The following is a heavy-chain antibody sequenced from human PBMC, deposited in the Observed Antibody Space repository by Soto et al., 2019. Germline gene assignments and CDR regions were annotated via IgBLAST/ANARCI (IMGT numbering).Heavy chain of an antibody. J-gene: IGHJ5*01. CDR3: ARVVQDRLLGFGRTLQGGWFDS. D-gene: IGHD3-10*01. CDR1: GGTFSSYA. Sequence: QVQLVQSGAEVKKPGSSVKVSCKASGGTFSSYAISWVRQAPGQGLEWMGGIIPIFGTANYAQKFQGRVTITADESTSTAYMELSSLRSEDTAVYYCARVVQDRLLGFGRTLQGGWFDSWGQGTLVTVSS. CDR2: IIPIFGTA. V-gene: IGHV1-69*01.